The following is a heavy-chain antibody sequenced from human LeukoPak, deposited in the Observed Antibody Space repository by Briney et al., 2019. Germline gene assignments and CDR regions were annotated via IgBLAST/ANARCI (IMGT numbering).Heavy chain of an antibody. V-gene: IGHV1-24*01. CDR2: FDPEDGET. CDR1: GYTLTELS. Sequence: ASVKVSCKVSGYTLTELSMHWVRQAPGKGLEWMGGFDPEDGETIYAQKFQGRVTMTEDTSTDTAYMELSSLRSEDTAVYYSATDIAYYYDSSGSRDGTFDYWGQGTLVTVSS. D-gene: IGHD3-22*01. CDR3: ATDIAYYYDSSGSRDGTFDY. J-gene: IGHJ4*02.